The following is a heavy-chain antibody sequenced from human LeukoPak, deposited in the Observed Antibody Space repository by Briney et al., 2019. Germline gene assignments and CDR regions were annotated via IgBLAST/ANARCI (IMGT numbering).Heavy chain of an antibody. CDR3: ARDNPRGAGTDY. Sequence: SETLSLTCTVSVGSISSYYWSWIRQPPGKGLEGVGYIYYSGSTDYNPSLKSRVTISVDTSKNQFSLKLSSVTAADTAVYYCARDNPRGAGTDYWGKGTLVTVSS. D-gene: IGHD6-19*01. V-gene: IGHV4-59*01. CDR2: IYYSGST. CDR1: VGSISSYY. J-gene: IGHJ4*02.